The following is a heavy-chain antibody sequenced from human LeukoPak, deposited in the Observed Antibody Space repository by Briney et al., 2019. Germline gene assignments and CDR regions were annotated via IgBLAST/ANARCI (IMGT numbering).Heavy chain of an antibody. CDR1: GGSISSGGYY. CDR2: IYYSGST. J-gene: IGHJ2*01. V-gene: IGHV4-31*03. D-gene: IGHD3-22*01. CDR3: ARGVTMIVVVIHDWYFDL. Sequence: TQTLSLTCTVSGGSISSGGYYWSWIRQHPGKGLEWIGYIYYSGSTYYNPSLKSRVTISVDTSKNQFSLKLSSVTAADTAVYYCARGVTMIVVVIHDWYFDLWGRGTLVTVSS.